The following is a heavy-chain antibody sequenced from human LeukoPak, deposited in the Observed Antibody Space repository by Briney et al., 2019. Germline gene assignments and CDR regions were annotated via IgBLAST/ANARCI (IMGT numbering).Heavy chain of an antibody. CDR2: IYSGGST. Sequence: GGSLRLSCAASGFTFSRYSMNWVRQAPGKGLEWVSVIYSGGSTYYADSVKGRFTISRDNSKNTLYLQMNSLRAEDTAVYYCARVLVTGLNRYFDYWGQGTLVTVSS. CDR1: GFTFSRYS. CDR3: ARVLVTGLNRYFDY. V-gene: IGHV3-66*01. D-gene: IGHD1-20*01. J-gene: IGHJ4*02.